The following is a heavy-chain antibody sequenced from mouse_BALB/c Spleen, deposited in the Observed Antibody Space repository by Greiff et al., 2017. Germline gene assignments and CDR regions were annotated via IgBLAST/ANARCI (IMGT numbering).Heavy chain of an antibody. D-gene: IGHD1-1*01. CDR3: ARFGLRSDYFDY. CDR1: GYTFTSYT. V-gene: IGHV1-4*02. J-gene: IGHJ2*01. Sequence: VQLQQSAAELARPGASVKMSCKASGYTFTSYTMHWVKQRPGQGLEWIGYINPSSGYTEYNQKFKDKTTLTADKSSSTAYMQLSSLTSEDSAVYYCARFGLRSDYFDYWGQGTTLTVSS. CDR2: INPSSGYT.